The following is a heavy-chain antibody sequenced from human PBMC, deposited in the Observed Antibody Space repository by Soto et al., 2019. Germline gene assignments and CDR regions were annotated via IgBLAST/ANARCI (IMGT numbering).Heavy chain of an antibody. CDR2: IYYSGST. CDR1: GGSISSSSYY. CDR3: ATTWKLLSAFGRIDYYYGMDV. D-gene: IGHD1-26*01. V-gene: IGHV4-39*01. Sequence: QLQLQESGPGLVKPSETLSLTCTVSGGSISSSSYYWGWIRQPPGKGLEWIGSIYYSGSTYYNPSLKSRVTISVDTSKNQFSLKLTSVTAADTAVYYCATTWKLLSAFGRIDYYYGMDVWGQGTTVTVSS. J-gene: IGHJ6*02.